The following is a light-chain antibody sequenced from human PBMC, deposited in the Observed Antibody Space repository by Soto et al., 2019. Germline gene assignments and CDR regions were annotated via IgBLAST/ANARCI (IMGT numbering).Light chain of an antibody. CDR3: GTWDSSLSAVV. CDR1: SSNIGNNY. Sequence: QSVLTQPPSVYAAPGQTVTISCSGSSSNIGNNYVYWYQQLPGTAPKLLIYDSNKRPSGIPDRFSGSKSGTSATLGITGLQTGDEADYYCGTWDSSLSAVVFGGGTKLTVL. J-gene: IGLJ2*01. V-gene: IGLV1-51*01. CDR2: DSN.